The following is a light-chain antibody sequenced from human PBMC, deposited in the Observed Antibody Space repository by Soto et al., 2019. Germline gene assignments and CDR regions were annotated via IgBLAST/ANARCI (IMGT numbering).Light chain of an antibody. CDR1: SSDVGGYDY. CDR2: EVS. CDR3: SSYSISTAYL. V-gene: IGLV2-14*01. J-gene: IGLJ1*01. Sequence: QSVLTQPASVSGSPGQSITISCTGTSSDVGGYDYVSWYQLHPGKAPKLMVFEVSNQPSGVPYRFSGSKSGNTASLTISGLQAEDEADYFCSSYSISTAYLFGTGTKVTVL.